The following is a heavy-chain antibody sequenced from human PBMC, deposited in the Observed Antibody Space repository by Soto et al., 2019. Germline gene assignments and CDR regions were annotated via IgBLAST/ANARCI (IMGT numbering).Heavy chain of an antibody. CDR1: LFSLSTTGVG. V-gene: IGHV2-5*01. J-gene: IGHJ4*02. D-gene: IGHD3-16*01. CDR2: IYWHDDK. CDR3: AHRGGATVGLYYFDY. Sequence: SGPKLVNHTQTLTLTCTFSLFSLSTTGVGVSWIRQPPGKALEWLALIYWHDDKRYSPSLKSRLTITKDTSKNQVVLTMTNMDPVDTATYYCAHRGGATVGLYYFDYWGQGALVTVSS.